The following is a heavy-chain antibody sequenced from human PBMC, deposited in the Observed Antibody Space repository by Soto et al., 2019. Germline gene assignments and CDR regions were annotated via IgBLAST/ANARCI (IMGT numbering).Heavy chain of an antibody. J-gene: IGHJ6*02. CDR3: ARAPHGMDV. CDR2: MSDDGSKK. CDR1: GFIFSRYA. V-gene: IGHV3-30-3*01. Sequence: QELLVESGGGVVQPGRSLRLSCAASGFIFSRYAMYWVRQSPGKGLEGVAVMSDDGSKKYYADSVEGRYTISRDDSKNTLYLQMNSLRVEDTAVYYCARAPHGMDVWGQGTTVIVSS.